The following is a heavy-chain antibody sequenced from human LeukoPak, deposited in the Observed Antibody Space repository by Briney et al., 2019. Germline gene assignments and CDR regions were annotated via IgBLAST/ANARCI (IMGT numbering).Heavy chain of an antibody. CDR1: GYTLTELS. CDR3: ATEIAVAGTNYFDY. V-gene: IGHV1-24*01. D-gene: IGHD6-19*01. CDR2: FDPEDGET. J-gene: IGHJ4*02. Sequence: APVKVSCKVSGYTLTELSMHWVRQAPGKGLEWMGGFDPEDGETIYAQKFQGRVTMTEDTSTDTAYMELSSLRSEDTAVYYCATEIAVAGTNYFDYWGQGTLVTVSS.